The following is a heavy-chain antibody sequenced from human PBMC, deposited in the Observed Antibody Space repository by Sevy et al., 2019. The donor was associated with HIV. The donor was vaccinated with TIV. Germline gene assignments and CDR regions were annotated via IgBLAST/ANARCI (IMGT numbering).Heavy chain of an antibody. J-gene: IGHJ6*02. V-gene: IGHV3-30*04. Sequence: GGSLRLSCAASGFTFSSYAMHWVRQAPGKGLEWVAVISYDGSNKYYADSVKGRFTISRDNSKNTLYLQMNSLRAEDTAVYYCARDYYYDSSGYWSGYYYGMDVWGQGTTVTVSS. CDR3: ARDYYYDSSGYWSGYYYGMDV. D-gene: IGHD3-22*01. CDR2: ISYDGSNK. CDR1: GFTFSSYA.